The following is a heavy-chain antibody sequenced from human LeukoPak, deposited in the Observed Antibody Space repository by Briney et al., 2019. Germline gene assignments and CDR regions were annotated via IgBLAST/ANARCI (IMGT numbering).Heavy chain of an antibody. CDR3: ARAPDSSGYDDAFDI. Sequence: GGSLRLSCAASGFTFSSYSMNWVRQAPGKGLEWVSSISSSSSYIYYADSVKGRFTISRDNAKNSLYLQMNSLRAEDTAVYYCARAPDSSGYDDAFDIWGQGTMVTVSS. CDR1: GFTFSSYS. V-gene: IGHV3-21*01. D-gene: IGHD3-22*01. CDR2: ISSSSSYI. J-gene: IGHJ3*02.